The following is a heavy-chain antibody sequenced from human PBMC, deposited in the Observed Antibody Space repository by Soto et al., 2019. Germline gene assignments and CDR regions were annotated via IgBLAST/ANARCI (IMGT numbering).Heavy chain of an antibody. Sequence: ESGGGLVQPGGSLRLSCAASGFSFISFWMIWVRQAPEKGLEGVAIIKQDGSEKHYVDSVKGRFTVSRDNAEKSLYLQMDSLRPDDTAVYYCVRGYSDYTEYFDYWGQGALVTVSS. V-gene: IGHV3-7*03. J-gene: IGHJ1*01. CDR1: GFSFISFW. CDR3: VRGYSDYTEYFDY. D-gene: IGHD5-12*01. CDR2: IKQDGSEK.